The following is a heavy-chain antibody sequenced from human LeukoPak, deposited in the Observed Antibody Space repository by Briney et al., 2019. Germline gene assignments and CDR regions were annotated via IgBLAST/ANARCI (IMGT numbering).Heavy chain of an antibody. CDR1: GFTFSSYS. J-gene: IGHJ2*01. V-gene: IGHV3-21*01. CDR2: IDSSRTYI. Sequence: GGSLRLSCAASGFTFSSYSMSWVRQAPGKGLQWVAYIDSSRTYIYYADSVKGRFTISRDNAKNSLFLQMNGLRAEDTAVYYCARDFRLDFPFDLWGRGTLVTVSS. CDR3: ARDFRLDFPFDL.